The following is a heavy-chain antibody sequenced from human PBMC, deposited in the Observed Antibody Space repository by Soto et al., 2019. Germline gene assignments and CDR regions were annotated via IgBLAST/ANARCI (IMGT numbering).Heavy chain of an antibody. CDR2: IIPIFGTA. Sequence: SVKVSCKASGGTFSSYAISWVRQAPGQGLEWMGGIIPIFGTANYAQKIQGRVTITADESTSTAYMELSSLRSEDTAVYYCARNEAKMATITFFVYWGQGTLVTVSS. V-gene: IGHV1-69*13. J-gene: IGHJ4*02. D-gene: IGHD5-12*01. CDR1: GGTFSSYA. CDR3: ARNEAKMATITFFVY.